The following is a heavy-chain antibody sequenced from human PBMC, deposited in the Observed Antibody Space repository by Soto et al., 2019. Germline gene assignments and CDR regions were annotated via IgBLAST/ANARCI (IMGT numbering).Heavy chain of an antibody. V-gene: IGHV3-23*01. D-gene: IGHD3-22*01. CDR3: VKGEYYYDGSAYYPFDY. Sequence: GGSLRLSCAASGFTFSSYAMSWVRQAPGKGLEWVSAISGSGGSTYYADSVKGRFTISRDNSKNTLYLQMSSLRPEDTAVYYCVKGEYYYDGSAYYPFDYWGQGRMVTVSS. CDR2: ISGSGGST. J-gene: IGHJ4*02. CDR1: GFTFSSYA.